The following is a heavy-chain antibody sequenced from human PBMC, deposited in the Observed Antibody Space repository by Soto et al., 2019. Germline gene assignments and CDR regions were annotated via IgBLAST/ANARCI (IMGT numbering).Heavy chain of an antibody. Sequence: EVQLVESGGGLVQPGGSLRLSCAASGFTFSSYSMNWVRQAPGKGLERVSYISSSSSTIYYADSVKGRFTISRDNAKNSLYLQMNSLRDEDTAVYYCARGGQISSCWDWYFDLWGRGTLVTVSS. J-gene: IGHJ2*01. V-gene: IGHV3-48*02. CDR3: ARGGQISSCWDWYFDL. D-gene: IGHD6-19*01. CDR1: GFTFSSYS. CDR2: ISSSSSTI.